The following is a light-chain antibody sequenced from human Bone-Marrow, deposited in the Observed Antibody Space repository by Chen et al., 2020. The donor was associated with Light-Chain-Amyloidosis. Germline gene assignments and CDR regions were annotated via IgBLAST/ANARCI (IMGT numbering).Light chain of an antibody. CDR1: NSNIGINY. Sequence: QSVLTQPPSVSAAPGQKVTISCYGSNSNIGINYVSWYQQLPGTSPNLLIYENNQRPSEIPARFSGSKSGKSATLGVAGLQTGDEADYYCATWDSSLTVWMFGGGTKLTVL. CDR2: ENN. V-gene: IGLV1-51*02. CDR3: ATWDSSLTVWM. J-gene: IGLJ3*02.